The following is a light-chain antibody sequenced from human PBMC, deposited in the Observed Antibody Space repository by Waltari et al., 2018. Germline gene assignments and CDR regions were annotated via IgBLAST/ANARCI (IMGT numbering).Light chain of an antibody. CDR3: SSYTRRNTVI. Sequence: QSALAQPASVSGSPGQSITISCTGTDSDIGAYNYVPWYQQHPGIAPKLLLYDVSDRPSGVSDRFSGSKSGKTASLTISGLQPEDAADYYCSSYTRRNTVIFGGGTKLTVV. CDR2: DVS. V-gene: IGLV2-14*03. J-gene: IGLJ2*01. CDR1: DSDIGAYNY.